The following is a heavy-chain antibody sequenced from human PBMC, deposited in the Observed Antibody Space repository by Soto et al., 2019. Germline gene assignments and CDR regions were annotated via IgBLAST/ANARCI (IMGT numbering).Heavy chain of an antibody. CDR1: GGSIISGFYS. J-gene: IGHJ5*02. CDR2: IYNSGNT. V-gene: IGHV4-30-2*01. CDR3: ARGSDGVWNWFDP. Sequence: PSETLSLTCAFSGGSIISGFYSWSWIRQPPGQGLEWIGYIYNSGNTYYNPSLMSRVTISVDRSQNHFSLKLTSVTAADTAVYYCARGSDGVWNWFDPWGQGTQVTVSS. D-gene: IGHD2-21*02.